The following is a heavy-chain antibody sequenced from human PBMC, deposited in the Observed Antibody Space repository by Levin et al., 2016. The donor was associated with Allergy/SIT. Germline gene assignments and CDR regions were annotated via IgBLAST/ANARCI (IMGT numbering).Heavy chain of an antibody. J-gene: IGHJ4*02. CDR2: IYYSGST. CDR1: GGSVSSGSYY. D-gene: IGHD6-25*01. CDR3: ARERYSSGADY. Sequence: SETLSLTCTVSGGSVSSGSYYWSWIRQPPGKGLEWIGYIYYSGSTNYNPSLKSRVTISVDTSKNQFSLKLNSVTAADTAIYYCARERYSSGADYWGQGTLVTVSS. V-gene: IGHV4-61*01.